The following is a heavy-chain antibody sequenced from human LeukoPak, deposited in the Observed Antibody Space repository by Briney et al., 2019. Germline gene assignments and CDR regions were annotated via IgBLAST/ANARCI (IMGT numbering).Heavy chain of an antibody. CDR3: ARDDFSTYPGLNYFDY. D-gene: IGHD4-11*01. V-gene: IGHV1-3*01. J-gene: IGHJ4*02. CDR2: TNVGNDYT. Sequence: ASVTVSCKASGYTFTHYAVHWVRQAPGQRLEWMGWTNVGNDYTESSQKFQDRLTITSDTTATTVYMELSSLRSEDTAVYYCARDDFSTYPGLNYFDYWGQGSLVTVSS. CDR1: GYTFTHYA.